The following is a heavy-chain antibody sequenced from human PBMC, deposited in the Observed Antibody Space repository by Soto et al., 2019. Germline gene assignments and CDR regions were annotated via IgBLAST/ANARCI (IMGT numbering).Heavy chain of an antibody. J-gene: IGHJ6*03. CDR3: ASYHFLDLWTGSRHYMDV. D-gene: IGHD3-9*01. CDR2: INHSGTS. V-gene: IGHV4-34*02. Sequence: QVHLEQGGAGLLNPSETLSLTCAVYGGSLSGYYWSWVRQSPGKGLEWIGEINHSGTSNYNPSLKIRVTISADAPKHQFSLRMTSVTAADSAIYYCASYHFLDLWTGSRHYMDVWSRGTTVTVSS. CDR1: GGSLSGYY.